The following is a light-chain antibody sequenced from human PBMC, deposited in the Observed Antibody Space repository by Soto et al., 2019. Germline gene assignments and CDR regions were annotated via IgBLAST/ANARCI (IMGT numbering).Light chain of an antibody. Sequence: EIPLTQSPGPLSLSPWERATLSCRASHSVTSDYLAWYQQKPGQAPRLLIYAATKRATGTPDRFSGSGSGADVILTIIRLEAEDVAVYYCQQYGDSPRVFGQGTKVDIK. CDR1: HSVTSDY. CDR3: QQYGDSPRV. J-gene: IGKJ1*01. V-gene: IGKV3-20*01. CDR2: AAT.